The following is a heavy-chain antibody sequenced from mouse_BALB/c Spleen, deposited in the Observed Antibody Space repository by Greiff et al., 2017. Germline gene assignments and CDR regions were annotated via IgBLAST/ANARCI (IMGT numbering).Heavy chain of an antibody. CDR2: IDPETGGT. CDR3: TSYYRYPFAY. CDR1: GYTFTDYE. D-gene: IGHD2-14*01. J-gene: IGHJ3*01. Sequence: VKLQESGAELVRPGASVTLSCKASGYTFTDYEMHWVKQTPVHGLEWIGAIDPETGGTAYNQKFKGKATLTADKSSSTAYMELRSLTSEDSAVYYCTSYYRYPFAYWGQGTLVTVSA. V-gene: IGHV1-15*01.